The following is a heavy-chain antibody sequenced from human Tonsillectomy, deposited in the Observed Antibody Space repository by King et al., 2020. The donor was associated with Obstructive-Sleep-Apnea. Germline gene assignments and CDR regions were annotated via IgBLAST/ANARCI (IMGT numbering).Heavy chain of an antibody. Sequence: VQLVESVGGLVQPGGCLRLSCAASGFTCFSYSKYWVRQAPGKGFEGVPYISSSSSDLCCAYSVKGRLTISRENAKYSLCLQMSSLSAEDTAVYYCARDISFPLVGGTYYHYGMDVWGQGTTVTVSS. CDR3: ARDISFPLVGGTYYHYGMDV. D-gene: IGHD3-10*01. CDR1: GFTCFSYS. CDR2: ISSSSSDL. J-gene: IGHJ6*02. V-gene: IGHV3-48*04.